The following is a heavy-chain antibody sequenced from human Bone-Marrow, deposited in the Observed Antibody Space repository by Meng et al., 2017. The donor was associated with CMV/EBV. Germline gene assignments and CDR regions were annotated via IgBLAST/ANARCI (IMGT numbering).Heavy chain of an antibody. CDR3: ARDTSGWLFYYYYGMDF. D-gene: IGHD6-19*01. J-gene: IGHJ6*02. V-gene: IGHV3-7*01. CDR1: GFTFSSYW. Sequence: GESLKISCAASGFTFSSYWMSWVRQAPGKGLEWVANIKQDGSEKYYVDSVKGRFTISRDNAKNSLYLQMNSLRAEDTAVYYCARDTSGWLFYYYYGMDFWGQGNTVNVSS. CDR2: IKQDGSEK.